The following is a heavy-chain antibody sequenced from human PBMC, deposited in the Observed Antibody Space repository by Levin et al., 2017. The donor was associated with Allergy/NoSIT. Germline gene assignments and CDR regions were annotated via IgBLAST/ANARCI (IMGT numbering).Heavy chain of an antibody. V-gene: IGHV3-33*01. CDR2: IWYDGSNK. J-gene: IGHJ4*02. Sequence: GGSLRLSCAASGFTFSSYGMHWVRQAPGKGLEWVAVIWYDGSNKYYADSVKGRFTISRDNSKNTLYLQMNSLRAEDTAVYYCARGGSSWIQLWLSVYWGQGTLVTVSS. CDR3: ARGGSSWIQLWLSVY. D-gene: IGHD5-18*01. CDR1: GFTFSSYG.